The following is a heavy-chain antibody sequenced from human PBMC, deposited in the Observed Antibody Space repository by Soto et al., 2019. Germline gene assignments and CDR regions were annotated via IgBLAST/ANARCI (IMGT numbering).Heavy chain of an antibody. CDR1: GFTFSSYS. D-gene: IGHD6-13*01. V-gene: IGHV3-21*01. J-gene: IGHJ6*02. Sequence: EVQLVESGGGLVKPGGSLRLSCAASGFTFSSYSMNWVRQAPGKGLERVSSISSSSSYIYYADSVKGRFTISRDNAKNSLYLQMNSLRAEDTAVYYCARDLAAAGTGYYYGMDVWGQGTTVTVSS. CDR3: ARDLAAAGTGYYYGMDV. CDR2: ISSSSSYI.